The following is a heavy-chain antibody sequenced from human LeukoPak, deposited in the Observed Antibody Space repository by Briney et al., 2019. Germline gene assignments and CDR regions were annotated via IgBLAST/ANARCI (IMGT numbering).Heavy chain of an antibody. V-gene: IGHV4-39*01. Sequence: SETLSLTCSVSGDSITYFYWGWIRQPPGKGLEWIGSIYYSGSTYYNPSLKSRVTISVDTSKNQFSLKLSSVTAADTAVYYCARTARDWFDPWGQGTLVTVSS. CDR3: ARTARDWFDP. J-gene: IGHJ5*02. CDR1: GDSITYFY. CDR2: IYYSGST.